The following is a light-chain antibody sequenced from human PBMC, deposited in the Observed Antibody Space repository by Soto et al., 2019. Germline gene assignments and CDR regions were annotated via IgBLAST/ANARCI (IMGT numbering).Light chain of an antibody. V-gene: IGKV3-20*01. J-gene: IGKJ1*01. Sequence: EIVLTQSPGTLSLSPGETATLSCRASQPVSSGYLAWYQQKPGQSPTLLIYGASYRAAGTPDRFSGSRFGTDFTLTISRLEPEDFAVYYCQQYSNSWTFGQGTKVEIK. CDR2: GAS. CDR3: QQYSNSWT. CDR1: QPVSSGY.